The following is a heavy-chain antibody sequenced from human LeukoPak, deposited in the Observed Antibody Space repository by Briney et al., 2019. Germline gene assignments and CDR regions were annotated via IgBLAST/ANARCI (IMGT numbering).Heavy chain of an antibody. D-gene: IGHD6-13*01. J-gene: IGHJ4*02. Sequence: SETLSLTCTVSGGSISSYYWSWIRQPPGKGLEWIGYIYYSGSTNYNPSLKSRVTISVDTSKNQFSLKLSSVTAADTAVYYCARSAAPTEDYYFDYWGQGTLVTVSS. CDR3: ARSAAPTEDYYFDY. CDR1: GGSISSYY. V-gene: IGHV4-59*01. CDR2: IYYSGST.